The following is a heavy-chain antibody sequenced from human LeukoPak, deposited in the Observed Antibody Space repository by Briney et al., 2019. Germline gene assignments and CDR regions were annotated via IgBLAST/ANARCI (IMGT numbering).Heavy chain of an antibody. J-gene: IGHJ4*02. CDR1: GYSISSGHY. CDR3: ARSPDTAMIDY. D-gene: IGHD5-18*01. Sequence: SETLSLTCAVSGYSISSGHYWGWIRQPPGKGLGWIGSIYYSGSTYYNPSLKSRVTLSVDTSKNQFSLKLSSMTAADTAVYYCARSPDTAMIDYWGQGTPVTVSS. V-gene: IGHV4-38-2*01. CDR2: IYYSGST.